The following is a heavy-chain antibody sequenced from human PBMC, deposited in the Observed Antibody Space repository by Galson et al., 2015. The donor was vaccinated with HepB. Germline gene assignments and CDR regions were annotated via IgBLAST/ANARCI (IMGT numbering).Heavy chain of an antibody. V-gene: IGHV4-30-4*01. D-gene: IGHD6-19*01. Sequence: TLSLTCTVSGASVSSGDYYWSWIRQPPGKGLEWIGYMFYSGKKFYSPSLKSRLTISLDTSKNQFSLKLSSVTAADTAVYFCGAVADYWGQGTLVTVSS. CDR1: GASVSSGDYY. J-gene: IGHJ4*02. CDR2: MFYSGKK. CDR3: GAVADY.